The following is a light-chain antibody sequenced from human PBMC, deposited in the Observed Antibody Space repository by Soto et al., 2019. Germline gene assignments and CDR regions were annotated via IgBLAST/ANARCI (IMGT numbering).Light chain of an antibody. CDR3: QQYDNLPS. V-gene: IGKV1-33*01. Sequence: DIQMTQSPSSLSASVGDRVTLTCQASQDISNYLNWYQKQPGKAPKLLIYDASKLKIGVPSRFRGSGSGTEFSLTITSLQPEDIGTYYCQQYDNLPSFGGGTKVDIK. CDR2: DAS. CDR1: QDISNY. J-gene: IGKJ4*01.